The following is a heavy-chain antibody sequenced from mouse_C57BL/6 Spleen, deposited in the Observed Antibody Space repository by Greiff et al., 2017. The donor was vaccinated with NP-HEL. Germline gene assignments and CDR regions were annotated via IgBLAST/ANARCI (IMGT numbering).Heavy chain of an antibody. J-gene: IGHJ3*01. CDR3: ARGARFYYDYPFAY. D-gene: IGHD2-4*01. V-gene: IGHV5-17*01. CDR1: GFTFSDYG. CDR2: ISSGSSTI. Sequence: EVQVVESGGGLVKPGGSLKLSCAASGFTFSDYGMHWVRQAPEKGLEWVAYISSGSSTIYYADTVKGRFTISRDNAKNTLFLQMTSLRSEDTAMYYCARGARFYYDYPFAYWGQGTLVTVSA.